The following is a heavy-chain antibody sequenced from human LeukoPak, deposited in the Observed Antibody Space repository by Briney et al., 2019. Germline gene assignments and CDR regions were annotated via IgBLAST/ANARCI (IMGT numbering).Heavy chain of an antibody. CDR2: IIPILGIA. V-gene: IGHV1-69*04. CDR3: ARDTDYYDSSGPKWFDP. D-gene: IGHD3-22*01. J-gene: IGHJ5*02. CDR1: GGTFSSYT. Sequence: ASVKLFCKASGGTFSSYTISWVRQAPGKGLEWMGRIIPILGIANYAQKFQGRVTITADKSTSTAYMELSSLRSEDTAVYYCARDTDYYDSSGPKWFDPWGQGTLVTVSS.